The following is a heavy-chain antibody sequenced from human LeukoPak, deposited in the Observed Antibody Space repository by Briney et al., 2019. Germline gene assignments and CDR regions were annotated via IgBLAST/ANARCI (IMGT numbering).Heavy chain of an antibody. V-gene: IGHV3-33*01. J-gene: IGHJ3*02. CDR2: IWFDGINK. CDR3: VRDFNSPGDYANLDAFDI. CDR1: GFTFSTYG. Sequence: PGGSLRLSCAASGFTFSTYGMHWVRQAPGKGLEWVADIWFDGINKHYADAVKGRFTVSRDNSKNTLYLQMNSLRAEDTAVCYCVRDFNSPGDYANLDAFDIWGQGTMVTVSS. D-gene: IGHD4-17*01.